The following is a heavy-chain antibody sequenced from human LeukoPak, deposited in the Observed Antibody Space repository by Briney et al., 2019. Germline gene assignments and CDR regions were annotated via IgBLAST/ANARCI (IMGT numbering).Heavy chain of an antibody. D-gene: IGHD1-14*01. J-gene: IGHJ4*02. CDR1: GFTFSSYV. CDR2: ISYDGSNT. CDR3: ARGPSITTVSYFQY. V-gene: IGHV3-30*01. Sequence: GRSLRLSCAASGFTFSSYVMHWVRQAPGKGLEWVAVISYDGSNTIYGDSVKGQFTISRDNLKNTLYLQMNSLRAEDTALYYCARGPSITTVSYFQYWGQGTLVTVSS.